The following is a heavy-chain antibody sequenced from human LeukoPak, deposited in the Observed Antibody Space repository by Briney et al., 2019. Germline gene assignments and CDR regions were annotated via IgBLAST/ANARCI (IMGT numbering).Heavy chain of an antibody. CDR3: ARDGGLAPRGYSYGS. J-gene: IGHJ4*02. D-gene: IGHD5-18*01. Sequence: GGSLRLSCAASGFTFSDYYMSWIRQAPGKGLEWVSYISSSSSYTNYADSVKGRFTISRDNAKNSLYLQMNSLRAENTAVYYRARDGGLAPRGYSYGSWGQGTLVTVSS. CDR1: GFTFSDYY. CDR2: ISSSSSYT. V-gene: IGHV3-11*06.